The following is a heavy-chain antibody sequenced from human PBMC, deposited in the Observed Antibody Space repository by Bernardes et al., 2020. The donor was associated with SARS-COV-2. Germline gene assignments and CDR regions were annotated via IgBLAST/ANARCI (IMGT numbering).Heavy chain of an antibody. D-gene: IGHD2-2*01. V-gene: IGHV3-30-3*01. J-gene: IGHJ6*02. CDR3: AREDCSSTSCNRVGDYGMDV. CDR1: AFTFSSYA. CDR2: ISYDGSNK. Sequence: GGSLRLSCAASAFTFSSYAMHWVRHAPGKGLDWVAVISYDGSNKYYADSVKGRFTISRDNSKNTLYLQMNSLRAEDTAVYYCAREDCSSTSCNRVGDYGMDVWGQGTTVTVSS.